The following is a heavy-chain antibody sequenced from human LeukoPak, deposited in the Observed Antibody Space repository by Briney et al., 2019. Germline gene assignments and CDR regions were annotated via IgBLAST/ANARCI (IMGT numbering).Heavy chain of an antibody. CDR2: ISSTSSVI. CDR1: GFTVSSNY. CDR3: ARGGSGATRDDTFDI. J-gene: IGHJ3*02. D-gene: IGHD3-10*01. Sequence: GGSLRLSCAASGFTVSSNYMSWVRQAPGKGLEWVSSISSTSSVIFYSDSVRGRFTISRDNAKNSLFLQLNSLRAEDTAVYYCARGGSGATRDDTFDIWGQGTMVTVSS. V-gene: IGHV3-21*01.